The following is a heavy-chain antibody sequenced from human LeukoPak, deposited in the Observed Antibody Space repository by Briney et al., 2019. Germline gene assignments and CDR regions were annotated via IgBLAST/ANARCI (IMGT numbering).Heavy chain of an antibody. CDR1: GGSISSYY. D-gene: IGHD3-3*01. Sequence: SETLSLTCTVSGGSISSYYWSWIRQPPGNGLEWIGYIYTSGSTNYNPSLKSRVTISVDTSKNQFSLKLSSVTAADTAVYYCATQETYYDFWSGYHNWFDPWGQGTLVTVSS. CDR3: ATQETYYDFWSGYHNWFDP. V-gene: IGHV4-4*09. CDR2: IYTSGST. J-gene: IGHJ5*02.